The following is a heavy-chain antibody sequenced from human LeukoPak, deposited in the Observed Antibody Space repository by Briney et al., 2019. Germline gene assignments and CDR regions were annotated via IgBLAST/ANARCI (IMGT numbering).Heavy chain of an antibody. CDR3: ARLDSSGYYYYGIDV. D-gene: IGHD3-22*01. V-gene: IGHV5-51*01. CDR1: GYSFTGYW. CDR2: IYPGDSDT. J-gene: IGHJ6*02. Sequence: KPGESLKISCKGSGYSFTGYWIGWVRQMPGKGLEWMGIIYPGDSDTRYSPSFQGQVTISADKSISTAYLQWSSLKASDTAMYYCARLDSSGYYYYGIDVWGQGTTVTVSS.